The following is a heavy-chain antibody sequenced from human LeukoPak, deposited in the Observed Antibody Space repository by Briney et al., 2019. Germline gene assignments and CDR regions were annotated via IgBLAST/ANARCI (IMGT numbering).Heavy chain of an antibody. D-gene: IGHD3-22*01. CDR1: GFTFDDYA. J-gene: IGHJ4*02. CDR2: ISWNSGNI. Sequence: GGSLRLSCAASGFTFDDYAMHWVRQAPGKGLEWVSGISWNSGNIVYADSVKGRFTISRDNAKNSLYLQMNSLRAEETALYYCARGTGSGYYSRSYYFDYWGQGTLVTVSS. V-gene: IGHV3-9*01. CDR3: ARGTGSGYYSRSYYFDY.